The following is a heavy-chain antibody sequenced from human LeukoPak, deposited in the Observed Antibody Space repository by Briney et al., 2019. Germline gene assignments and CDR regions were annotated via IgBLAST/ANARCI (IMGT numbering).Heavy chain of an antibody. CDR1: GYTFTSYG. Sequence: GASVKVSCKASGYTFTSYGISWVRQAPGQGLEWMGWISAYNGNTNYAQKLQGRVTMTTDTSTSTAYMELRSLRSDDTAVYYCARDDDSSGYYFGRGQYWGQGTLVTVSS. D-gene: IGHD3-22*01. J-gene: IGHJ4*02. CDR2: ISAYNGNT. CDR3: ARDDDSSGYYFGRGQY. V-gene: IGHV1-18*01.